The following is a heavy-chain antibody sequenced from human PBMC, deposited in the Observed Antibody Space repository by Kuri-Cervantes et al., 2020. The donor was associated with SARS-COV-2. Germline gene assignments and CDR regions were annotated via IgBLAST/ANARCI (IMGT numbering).Heavy chain of an antibody. Sequence: SLKISCAASGFTFDDYAMHWVRQAPGKGLEWVSGISWNSGSIGYADSVKGRFTISRDNAKNSLYLQMNSLRAEDTAVYYCARCLYSSGPTGGYYFDYWGQGTLVTVSS. CDR2: ISWNSGSI. CDR3: ARCLYSSGPTGGYYFDY. V-gene: IGHV3-9*01. J-gene: IGHJ4*02. D-gene: IGHD6-19*01. CDR1: GFTFDDYA.